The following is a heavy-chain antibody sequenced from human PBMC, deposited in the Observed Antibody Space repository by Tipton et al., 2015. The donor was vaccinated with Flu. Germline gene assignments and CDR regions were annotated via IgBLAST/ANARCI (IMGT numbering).Heavy chain of an antibody. D-gene: IGHD1-7*01. CDR3: ARAHNWNSIYWYFDL. CDR1: GFSLSTSGMC. CDR2: IDWDDDK. V-gene: IGHV2-70*01. Sequence: LVKPSQTLTLTCTFSGFSLSTSGMCESWIRQPPGKALEWLALIDWDDDKYYSTSLKTRLTISKDTSKNQVVLTMTNMDPVDTATYYCARAHNWNSIYWYFDLWGRGPLVTVSS. J-gene: IGHJ2*01.